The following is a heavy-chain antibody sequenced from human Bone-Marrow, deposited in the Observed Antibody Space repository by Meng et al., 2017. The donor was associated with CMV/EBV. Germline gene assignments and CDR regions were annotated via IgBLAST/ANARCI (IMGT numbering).Heavy chain of an antibody. Sequence: ASVKVSCKASGYTFTGYYMHWVRQAPGQGLEWMGWINPNSGGTNYAQKFQGRVTMTRDTSISTAYMELSRLRSDDTAVYYCARVGRAPLRSGIIVVVPAAPSDYWGQGTLVTVLL. D-gene: IGHD2-2*01. V-gene: IGHV1-2*02. CDR2: INPNSGGT. CDR1: GYTFTGYY. CDR3: ARVGRAPLRSGIIVVVPAAPSDY. J-gene: IGHJ4*02.